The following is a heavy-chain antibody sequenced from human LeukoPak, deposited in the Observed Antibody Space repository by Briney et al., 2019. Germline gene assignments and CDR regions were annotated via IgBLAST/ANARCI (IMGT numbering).Heavy chain of an antibody. CDR1: GYTFTSYG. Sequence: ASVKVSCKASGYTFTSYGITWVRQAPGQGLEWMGWISAHNGNTNYAQKFQGRVTMTTDTSTSTVYMELRGLRSDDTAVYYCARGQWRDCSSTSCYVNPFDYWGQGTLVTVSS. D-gene: IGHD2-2*01. CDR2: ISAHNGNT. J-gene: IGHJ4*02. V-gene: IGHV1-18*01. CDR3: ARGQWRDCSSTSCYVNPFDY.